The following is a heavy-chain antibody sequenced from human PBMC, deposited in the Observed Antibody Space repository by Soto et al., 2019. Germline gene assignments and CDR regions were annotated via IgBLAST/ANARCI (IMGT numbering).Heavy chain of an antibody. CDR3: ARGGIQLSYAFDH. J-gene: IGHJ4*02. Sequence: SETLSLTCSVSGSSFSNFYWSWIRQPAGKGLEWIGRIYTSGATSYNPSLKSRVTMSVDTSQTQMSLNLTSVTAADTAVYYCARGGIQLSYAFDHWGQGILVTVSS. CDR1: GSSFSNFY. D-gene: IGHD3-10*01. CDR2: IYTSGAT. V-gene: IGHV4-4*07.